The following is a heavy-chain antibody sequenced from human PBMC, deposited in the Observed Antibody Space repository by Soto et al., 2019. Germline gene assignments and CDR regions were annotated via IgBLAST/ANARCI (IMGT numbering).Heavy chain of an antibody. CDR1: GGSFSGYY. Sequence: QVQLQQWGAGLLKPSETLSLTCAVYGGSFSGYYWSWIRQPQGKGLEWIGEINHSGSTNYNPSLKRPVTTAVATSKNPFSLKLSSVTAADTAGSSCAGAGGSFASWGPGRLVTV. CDR2: INHSGST. J-gene: IGHJ4*02. V-gene: IGHV4-34*01. CDR3: AGAGGSFAS. D-gene: IGHD3-10*01.